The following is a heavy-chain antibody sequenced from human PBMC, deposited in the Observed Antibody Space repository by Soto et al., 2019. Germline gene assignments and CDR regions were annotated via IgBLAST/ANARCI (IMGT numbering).Heavy chain of an antibody. CDR3: ATPLTYDYVWGSYRLWALDY. V-gene: IGHV1-8*01. Sequence: QVQLVQSGAEVKKPGASVKVSCKASGYTFTSYDINWVRQATGQGLEWMGWMNPNSGNTGYAQKFQGRVTMTRNTSISTAYMELSSLRSEDTAVYYCATPLTYDYVWGSYRLWALDYWGQGTLVTVSS. CDR2: MNPNSGNT. CDR1: GYTFTSYD. D-gene: IGHD3-16*02. J-gene: IGHJ4*02.